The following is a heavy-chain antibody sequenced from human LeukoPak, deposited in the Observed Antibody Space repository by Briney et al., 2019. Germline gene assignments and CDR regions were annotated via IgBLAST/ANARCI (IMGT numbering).Heavy chain of an antibody. J-gene: IGHJ4*02. Sequence: GGSLRLSCAASGFTFSNYAMNWVRQATGKGLEWVSVISGSGTSTDYADSVKGRFTISRDTSKNTLYLQMNSLRAEDTALYYCAKDLHVSHYSSSSRGFDYWGQGTLVTVSS. CDR2: ISGSGTST. V-gene: IGHV3-23*01. D-gene: IGHD6-6*01. CDR3: AKDLHVSHYSSSSRGFDY. CDR1: GFTFSNYA.